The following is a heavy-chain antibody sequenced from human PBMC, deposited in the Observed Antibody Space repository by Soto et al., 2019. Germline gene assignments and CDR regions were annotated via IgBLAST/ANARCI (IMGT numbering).Heavy chain of an antibody. J-gene: IGHJ4*02. V-gene: IGHV1-69*01. D-gene: IGHD5-12*01. CDR3: ASERVAEMATGGYFDD. CDR1: GGTFSALA. Sequence: VHLVQSGTEVKKPGSSVRLSCKTSGGTFSALAFSWVRQAPGQGLEWMGGIIPLFGTPNYAQYFQGRVTIIADESSSTIYMELGSLRSEDTAVYYCASERVAEMATGGYFDDWGQGTLVTVSS. CDR2: IIPLFGTP.